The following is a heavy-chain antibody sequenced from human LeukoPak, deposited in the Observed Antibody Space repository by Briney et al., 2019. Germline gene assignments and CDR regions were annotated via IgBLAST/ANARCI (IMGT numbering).Heavy chain of an antibody. CDR3: ARSVGATYAFDY. CDR2: IYYSGST. Sequence: SETLSLTCTVSGGSISSYYWRWLRQPPGKGLEWIGYIYYSGSTNYNPSLKSRVTISVDTSKNQFSLKLSSVTAADTAVYYCARSVGATYAFDYWGQGTLVTVSS. V-gene: IGHV4-59*08. J-gene: IGHJ4*02. D-gene: IGHD1-26*01. CDR1: GGSISSYY.